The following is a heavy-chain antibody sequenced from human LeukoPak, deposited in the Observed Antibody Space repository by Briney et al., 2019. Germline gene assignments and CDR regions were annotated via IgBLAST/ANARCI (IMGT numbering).Heavy chain of an antibody. V-gene: IGHV3-23*01. J-gene: IGHJ3*02. CDR3: AKSPTVDAAFDI. CDR1: GFTIGGFA. Sequence: GGSLRLSCAASGFTIGGFAMTWVRQAPGKGLEWVSSIGSDYKTHYSESVKGRFTVSRDSSKDTLFLHMNSLRAEDTALYYCAKSPTVDAAFDIWGQGTMVTVSS. D-gene: IGHD4-23*01. CDR2: IGSDYKT.